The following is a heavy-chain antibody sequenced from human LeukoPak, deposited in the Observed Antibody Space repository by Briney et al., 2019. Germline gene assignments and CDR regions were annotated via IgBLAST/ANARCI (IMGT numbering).Heavy chain of an antibody. Sequence: PGGSLRLSCAASGFTFKTHAMSWVRQARGKGLEWVSRIDDSGVIRSYADSVKGRFTISRDNSKNTLYLQMNSLRAEDTAVYYCAKRDGYHHNGFDYWGQGTLVTVSS. CDR2: IDDSGVIR. V-gene: IGHV3-23*01. CDR1: GFTFKTHA. J-gene: IGHJ4*02. D-gene: IGHD5-24*01. CDR3: AKRDGYHHNGFDY.